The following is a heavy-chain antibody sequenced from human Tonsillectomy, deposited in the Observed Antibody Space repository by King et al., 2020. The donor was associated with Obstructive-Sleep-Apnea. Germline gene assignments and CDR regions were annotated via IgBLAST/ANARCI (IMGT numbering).Heavy chain of an antibody. V-gene: IGHV1-46*01. CDR2: INPSGGST. J-gene: IGHJ6*02. D-gene: IGHD3-16*01. Sequence: QLVQSGAEVKKPGASVKVSCKASGYTFTSYYMHWVRQAPGQGLEWMGIINPSGGSTSYAQKFQGRVTMTRDTSTNTVYMELSSLRSEDTAVYYCARARPYDYVWGNSYGMDVWGQGTTVTVSS. CDR1: GYTFTSYY. CDR3: ARARPYDYVWGNSYGMDV.